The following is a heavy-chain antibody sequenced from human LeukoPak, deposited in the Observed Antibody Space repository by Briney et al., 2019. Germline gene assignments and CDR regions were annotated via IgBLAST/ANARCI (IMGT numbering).Heavy chain of an antibody. CDR2: IYPGDSDT. V-gene: IGHV5-51*01. CDR1: GYSFINYW. J-gene: IGHJ4*02. CDR3: ARNYYDSSGYYYVALGSFDY. Sequence: GESLKISCKGSGYSFINYWIGWVRQMPGKGLEWMGIIYPGDSDTRYSPSFQGQVTISADKSISTAYLQWSSLKASDTAMYYCARNYYDSSGYYYVALGSFDYWGQGTLVTVSS. D-gene: IGHD3-22*01.